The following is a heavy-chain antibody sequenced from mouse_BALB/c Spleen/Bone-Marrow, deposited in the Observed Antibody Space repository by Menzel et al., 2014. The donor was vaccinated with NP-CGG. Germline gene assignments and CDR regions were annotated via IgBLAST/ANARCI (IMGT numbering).Heavy chain of an antibody. D-gene: IGHD2-4*01. CDR2: IDPANGNT. Sequence: VHVKQSGAEPVKPGASVKLSCTASGFNIKDTYMHWVKQRPEQGLEWIGRIDPANGNTKYDPKFQGKATITADTSSNTAYLQLSSLTSEDTAVYYCASLDDYIYWGQGTLVTVSA. V-gene: IGHV14-3*02. J-gene: IGHJ3*01. CDR3: ASLDDYIY. CDR1: GFNIKDTY.